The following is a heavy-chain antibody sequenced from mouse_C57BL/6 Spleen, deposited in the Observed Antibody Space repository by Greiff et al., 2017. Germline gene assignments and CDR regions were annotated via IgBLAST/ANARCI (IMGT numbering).Heavy chain of an antibody. CDR3: ARSGAQATWAY. CDR2: IYPGSGST. D-gene: IGHD3-2*02. CDR1: GYTFTSYW. V-gene: IGHV1-55*01. J-gene: IGHJ3*01. Sequence: QVQLKQSGAELVKPGASVKMSCKASGYTFTSYWITWVKQRPGQGLEWIGDIYPGSGSTNYNEKFKSKATLTVDTSSSTAYMQLSSLTSEDSAVYYCARSGAQATWAYWGQGALVTVSA.